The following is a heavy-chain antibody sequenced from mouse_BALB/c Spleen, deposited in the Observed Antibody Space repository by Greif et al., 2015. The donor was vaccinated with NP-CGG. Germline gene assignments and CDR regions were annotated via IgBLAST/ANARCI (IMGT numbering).Heavy chain of an antibody. V-gene: IGHV14-3*02. J-gene: IGHJ4*01. Sequence: VQLQQSGAELVKPGASVKLSCTASGFNIKDTYMHWVKQRPEQGLEWIGRIDPANGNTKYDPKFQGKATITADTSSNTAYLQLSSLTSGDTAVYYCARNYGNFYYAMDYWGQGTSVTVSS. D-gene: IGHD2-1*01. CDR3: ARNYGNFYYAMDY. CDR2: IDPANGNT. CDR1: GFNIKDTY.